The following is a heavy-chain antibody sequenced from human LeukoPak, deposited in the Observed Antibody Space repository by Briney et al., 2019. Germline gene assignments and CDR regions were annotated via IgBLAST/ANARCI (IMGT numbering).Heavy chain of an antibody. D-gene: IGHD4-17*01. CDR1: GFTFSDYH. CDR3: ARDYGDYVGGNWFDP. Sequence: GGSLRLSCAASGFTFSDYHMSWIRQAPGKGLEWVSYISSSSSYTNYADSVKGRFTISRDNAKNSLYLQMNSLRAEDTAVYYCARDYGDYVGGNWFDPWGQGTLVTVSS. CDR2: ISSSSSYT. V-gene: IGHV3-11*06. J-gene: IGHJ5*02.